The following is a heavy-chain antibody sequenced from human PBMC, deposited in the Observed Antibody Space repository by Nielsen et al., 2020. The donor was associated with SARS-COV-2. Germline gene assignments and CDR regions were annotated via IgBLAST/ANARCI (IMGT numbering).Heavy chain of an antibody. Sequence: CAASGFPFDDYAMHWVRQAPGKGLEWVSGISWNSGSIAYADSVKGRFTISRDNAKNSLHLQMNSLRAEDTAFYYCARGRRVGTTLFEYWGQGTLVTVSS. CDR2: ISWNSGSI. D-gene: IGHD1-14*01. CDR1: GFPFDDYA. CDR3: ARGRRVGTTLFEY. V-gene: IGHV3-9*01. J-gene: IGHJ4*02.